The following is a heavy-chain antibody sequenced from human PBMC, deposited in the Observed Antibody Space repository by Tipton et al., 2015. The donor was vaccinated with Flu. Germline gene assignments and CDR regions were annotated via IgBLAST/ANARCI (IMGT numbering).Heavy chain of an antibody. Sequence: SLRLSCAASGFTFSSYAMHWVRQAPGKGLEWVAVISDDGSNKYYADSVKGRFTISRDNSKNTLYLQMNSLRAEDTAVYYCARGGSGSYLGAEYFQHWGQGTLVTVSS. V-gene: IGHV3-30*04. D-gene: IGHD3-10*01. CDR1: GFTFSSYA. CDR2: ISDDGSNK. J-gene: IGHJ1*01. CDR3: ARGGSGSYLGAEYFQH.